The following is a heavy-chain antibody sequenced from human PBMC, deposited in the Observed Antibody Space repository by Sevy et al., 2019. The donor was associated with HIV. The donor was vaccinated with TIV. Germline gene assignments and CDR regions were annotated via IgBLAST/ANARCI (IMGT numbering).Heavy chain of an antibody. D-gene: IGHD3-22*01. CDR3: AKVFGYYYDSSGDIDY. V-gene: IGHV3-23*01. J-gene: IGHJ4*02. Sequence: GGSLRLSCAASGFTFSSYAMSWVRQAPGKGLEWVSAISGSGGSTYYADSVKGRFTISRDNSKNTLYLQMNSLRAEDTDVYYCAKVFGYYYDSSGDIDYWGQGTLVTVSS. CDR1: GFTFSSYA. CDR2: ISGSGGST.